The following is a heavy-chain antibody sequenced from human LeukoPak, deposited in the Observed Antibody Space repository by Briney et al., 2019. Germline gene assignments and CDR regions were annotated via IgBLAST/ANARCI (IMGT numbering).Heavy chain of an antibody. CDR2: ITADSSPM. D-gene: IGHD6-6*01. V-gene: IGHV3-48*01. CDR3: ARGRPVDY. CDR1: GFTFSHYV. Sequence: RPGGSLRLSCAASGFTFSHYVMVGVRQAPGKGLMWVSYITADSSPMFYADSVKGRFTISRDNAKNSVSLQINSLRAEDTAVYYCARGRPVDYWGQGTLVTVSS. J-gene: IGHJ4*02.